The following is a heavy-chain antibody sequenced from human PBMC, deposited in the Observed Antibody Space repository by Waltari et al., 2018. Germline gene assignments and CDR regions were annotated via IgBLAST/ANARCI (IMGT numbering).Heavy chain of an antibody. CDR2: LTPNSGKK. Sequence: QVQLLQSGAEVKKPGASVKVSCMASGYTFTSFDLNWVRQAPGQGLEWMGGLTPNSGKKGYERKFQGRLTRKRNASTNTAYMELSSLKSEDTAVYYCARSQERYSLFGVPEYSHYGLDVWGQGATVTVSS. CDR1: GYTFTSFD. J-gene: IGHJ6*02. V-gene: IGHV1-8*01. CDR3: ARSQERYSLFGVPEYSHYGLDV. D-gene: IGHD3-16*01.